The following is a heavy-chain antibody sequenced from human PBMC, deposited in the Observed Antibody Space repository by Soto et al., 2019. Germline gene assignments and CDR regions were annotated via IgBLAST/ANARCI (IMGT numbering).Heavy chain of an antibody. V-gene: IGHV1-2*04. Sequence: ASVKVSCKASGYTFTGYYMHWVRQAPGQGLEWMGWINPNSGGTNYAQKFQGWVTMTRDTSISTAYMELSRLRSDDTAVYYCAGDISSSAPQVMDVWGQGTTVTVSS. CDR3: AGDISSSAPQVMDV. J-gene: IGHJ6*02. CDR2: INPNSGGT. CDR1: GYTFTGYY. D-gene: IGHD6-6*01.